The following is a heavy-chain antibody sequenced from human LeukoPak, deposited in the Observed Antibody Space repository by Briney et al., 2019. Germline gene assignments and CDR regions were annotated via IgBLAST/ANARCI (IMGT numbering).Heavy chain of an antibody. D-gene: IGHD6-13*01. V-gene: IGHV3-21*01. Sequence: GGSLRLSCAASGFTFSSYAMSWVRQAPGKGLEWVSSISSSSSYIYYADSVKGRFTISRDNAKSSLYLQMNSLRAEDTAVYYCARDQGYSSSWYDYWGQGTLVTVSS. CDR3: ARDQGYSSSWYDY. J-gene: IGHJ4*02. CDR2: ISSSSSYI. CDR1: GFTFSSYA.